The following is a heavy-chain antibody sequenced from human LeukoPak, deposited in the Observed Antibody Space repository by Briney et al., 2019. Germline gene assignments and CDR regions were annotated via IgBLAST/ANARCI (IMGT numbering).Heavy chain of an antibody. V-gene: IGHV1-46*01. CDR3: ARGQVSTGTLDY. CDR2: INPSGVST. Sequence: GASLKVSCKASGYTFTSYYMHWVRQAPEQGLGWVGVINPSGVSTINAQKFQGRVSMTRDTSTSTVYMELSSLRFDDTAVFYCARGQVSTGTLDYWGQGTLVTVSS. J-gene: IGHJ4*02. CDR1: GYTFTSYY. D-gene: IGHD3-9*01.